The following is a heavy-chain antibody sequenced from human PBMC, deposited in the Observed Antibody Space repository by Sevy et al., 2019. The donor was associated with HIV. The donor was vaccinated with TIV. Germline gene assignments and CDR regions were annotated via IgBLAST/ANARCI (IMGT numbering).Heavy chain of an antibody. D-gene: IGHD3-10*01. CDR1: GGSFSGYY. V-gene: IGHV4-34*01. Sequence: SETLSLTCAVYGGSFSGYYWSWIRQPPGKGLEWIGEINHSGSTNYNPYLKSRVTISVDTSKNQFSLRLSSVTAADTAVDYCVKSWNGTYYYGSGSYYSRLNWFHPWGQGTPVTVSS. CDR3: VKSWNGTYYYGSGSYYSRLNWFHP. CDR2: INHSGST. J-gene: IGHJ5*02.